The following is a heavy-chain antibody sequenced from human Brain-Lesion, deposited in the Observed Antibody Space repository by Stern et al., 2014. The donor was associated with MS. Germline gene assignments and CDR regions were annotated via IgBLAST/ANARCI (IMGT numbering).Heavy chain of an antibody. V-gene: IGHV4-31*03. Sequence: VQLLESGPGLVKPSQTLPLPCTVSGGSINSGGYYWSWIRQYPGKGLEWLGHLYYAGSAYYDPSLKSRLSMSIDTSKNQFSLNLNSVTAADTAVYYCARGARYSDSSGYYFYFDYWGQGTLVTVSS. CDR1: GGSINSGGYY. CDR2: LYYAGSA. J-gene: IGHJ4*02. CDR3: ARGARYSDSSGYYFYFDY. D-gene: IGHD3-22*01.